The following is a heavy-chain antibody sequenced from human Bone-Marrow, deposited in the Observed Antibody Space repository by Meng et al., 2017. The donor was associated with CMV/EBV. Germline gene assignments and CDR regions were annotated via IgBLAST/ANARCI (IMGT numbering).Heavy chain of an antibody. J-gene: IGHJ4*02. V-gene: IGHV4-59*12. Sequence: SETLSLTCTVSGGSISSYYWSWIRQPPGKGLEWIGYIYYSGSTNYNPSLKSRVTISVDTSKNQFSLKLSSVTAADTAVYYCARDNGGYYDFWSGYYYFDYWGQGTLVT. CDR3: ARDNGGYYDFWSGYYYFDY. CDR2: IYYSGST. D-gene: IGHD3-3*01. CDR1: GGSISSYY.